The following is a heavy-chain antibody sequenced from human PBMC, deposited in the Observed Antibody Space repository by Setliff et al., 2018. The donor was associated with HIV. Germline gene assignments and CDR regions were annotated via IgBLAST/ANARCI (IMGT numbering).Heavy chain of an antibody. J-gene: IGHJ3*02. CDR1: GYSLTELS. V-gene: IGHV1-24*01. CDR3: ATSGFYDILTGPTPGVFDI. D-gene: IGHD3-9*01. Sequence: ASVKVSCKVSGYSLTELSIHWVRQAPGEGLEWMGGFDPEDDETVYAEKFLGRVTMTEDTSTDTAYMALSSLRSEDTAMYYCATSGFYDILTGPTPGVFDIWGQGTMVTVSS. CDR2: FDPEDDET.